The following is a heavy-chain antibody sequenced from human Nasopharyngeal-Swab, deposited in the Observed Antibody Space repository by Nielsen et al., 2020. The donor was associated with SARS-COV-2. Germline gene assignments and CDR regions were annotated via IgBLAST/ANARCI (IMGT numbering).Heavy chain of an antibody. J-gene: IGHJ4*02. Sequence: GGSLRLSCTASGFTFGDYAMSWVRQAPGKGLEWVGFIRSKAYGGTTEYAASVKGRFTISRDDSKSIAYLQMNSLKTEDTAVYYCTRGTPYYGSGYRLYYWGQGTLVTVSS. D-gene: IGHD3-10*01. CDR2: IRSKAYGGTT. CDR1: GFTFGDYA. CDR3: TRGTPYYGSGYRLYY. V-gene: IGHV3-49*04.